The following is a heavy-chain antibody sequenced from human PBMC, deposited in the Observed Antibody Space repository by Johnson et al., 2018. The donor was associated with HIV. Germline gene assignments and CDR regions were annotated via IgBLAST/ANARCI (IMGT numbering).Heavy chain of an antibody. J-gene: IGHJ3*02. CDR2: INWNGGRT. CDR1: GFPFDDYG. D-gene: IGHD6-13*01. Sequence: VQLVESGGGVVRPGGSLRLSCAASGFPFDDYGLSWVRQAPGKGLEWVSGINWNGGRTGYAASLKGRFTISRDNAKTTLYRQMNSLRAEDTAVYYCAREQELIGERAFDIWGQGTMVTVSS. V-gene: IGHV3-20*04. CDR3: AREQELIGERAFDI.